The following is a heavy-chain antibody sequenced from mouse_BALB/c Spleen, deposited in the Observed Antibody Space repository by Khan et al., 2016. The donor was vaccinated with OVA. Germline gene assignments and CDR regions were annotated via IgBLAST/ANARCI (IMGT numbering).Heavy chain of an antibody. CDR3: ARNRESDYFDY. V-gene: IGHV2-9*02. CDR1: GFSLTNYG. CDR2: IWAGGST. Sequence: QVQLKESGLGLVAPSQSLSITCTVSGFSLTNYGIHWVRQPPGKGLEWLGIIWAGGSTNYNSAIMSRLSISKDNSRSQVFLKMNSLQTDDTAMYFCARNRESDYFDYWGQGTTLTVSS. J-gene: IGHJ2*01.